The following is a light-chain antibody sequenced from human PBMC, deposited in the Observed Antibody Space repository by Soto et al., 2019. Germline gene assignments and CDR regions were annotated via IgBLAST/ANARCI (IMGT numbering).Light chain of an antibody. J-gene: IGKJ4*01. Sequence: DIQLTQSPSFLSASVGDRVTITCRASQGISSYLVWYQHKPGQAPKLLIYTASTLQSGVPSRFSGTGSGTEFTLTSSSLQPEDFATYYCQQLNSYPLTFGGGTKVEIK. V-gene: IGKV1-9*01. CDR2: TAS. CDR3: QQLNSYPLT. CDR1: QGISSY.